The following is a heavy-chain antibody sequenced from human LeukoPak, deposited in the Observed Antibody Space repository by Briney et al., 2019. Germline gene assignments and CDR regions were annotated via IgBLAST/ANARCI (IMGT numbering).Heavy chain of an antibody. Sequence: GASVKVSCKASGYTFTTYVLNWVRQAPGQGFEWMGFINTYTRNPTYAQGFTGRFVFSLDTSVSTAYLQISSLKAEDTAVHYCARQVGTASSHDFGHWGHGTLVTVSS. CDR3: ARQVGTASSHDFGH. J-gene: IGHJ4*01. CDR2: INTYTRNP. D-gene: IGHD1-26*01. CDR1: GYTFTTYV. V-gene: IGHV7-4-1*02.